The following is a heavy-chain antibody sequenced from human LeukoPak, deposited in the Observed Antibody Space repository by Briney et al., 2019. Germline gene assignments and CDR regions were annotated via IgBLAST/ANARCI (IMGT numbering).Heavy chain of an antibody. V-gene: IGHV3-48*01. D-gene: IGHD4-11*01. J-gene: IGHJ4*02. CDR1: GFIFGRDS. Sequence: GGSLRLSCAASGFIFGRDSMNWVRQAPGKGLEWVAYINGGGSPIYYADSVRGRFTISRDNSKNTLYLQMNSLRAEDTAVYYCAKGFSTTESAFDYWGQGTLLTVSS. CDR3: AKGFSTTESAFDY. CDR2: INGGGSPI.